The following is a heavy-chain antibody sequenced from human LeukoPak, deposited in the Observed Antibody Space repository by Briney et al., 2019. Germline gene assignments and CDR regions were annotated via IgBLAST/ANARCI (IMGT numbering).Heavy chain of an antibody. CDR2: INDNGYNT. J-gene: IGHJ4*02. CDR1: GFTFSNFV. V-gene: IGHV3-64D*09. D-gene: IGHD1-26*01. Sequence: SGGSLGHFCSVSGFTFSNFVMHWVRQAPGKGLEYVAIINDNGYNTDYAGSVKGRFTVARDNSKNTLYLQMSSLRPEDTAVYYCVKDLSGSFSFDQWYQGTGVTVSS. CDR3: VKDLSGSFSFDQ.